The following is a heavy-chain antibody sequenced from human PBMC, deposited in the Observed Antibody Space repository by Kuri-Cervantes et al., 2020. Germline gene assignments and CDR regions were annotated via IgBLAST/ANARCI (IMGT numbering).Heavy chain of an antibody. CDR2: IYSGGST. V-gene: IGHV3-66*01. Sequence: GGSLRLSCAASRFTVSSNYMSWVRQAPGKGLEWVSVIYSGGSTYYADSVKGRFTISRDNPKNTLYLQMNSLRAEDTAVYYCAREEGDPLLYGMDVWGQGTTVTVSS. CDR3: AREEGDPLLYGMDV. D-gene: IGHD2-2*01. CDR1: RFTVSSNY. J-gene: IGHJ6*02.